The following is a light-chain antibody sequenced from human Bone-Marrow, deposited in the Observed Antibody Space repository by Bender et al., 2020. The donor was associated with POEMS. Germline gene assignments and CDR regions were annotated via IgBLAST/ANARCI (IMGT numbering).Light chain of an antibody. J-gene: IGLJ3*02. V-gene: IGLV2-14*03. CDR3: NAYGDYNTWV. CDR1: SSDIGAYNS. CDR2: DVG. Sequence: HSALTQPASVSESPGQSITISCTGLSSDIGAYNSVSWYQQHPGKAPKLIIFDVGDRPSGVSSRFSGSGSGNTASLTISGLQAEDEADYYCNAYGDYNTWVFGGGTKLTVL.